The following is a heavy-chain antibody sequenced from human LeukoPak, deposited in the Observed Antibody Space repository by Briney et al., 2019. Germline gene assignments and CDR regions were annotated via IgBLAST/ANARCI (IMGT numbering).Heavy chain of an antibody. CDR3: ASLVVVPVATGGSFDP. Sequence: GGSLRLSCAASGFTFSSYSMTWVRQAPGKGLEWVSYISSSSNTIYYADSVKGRFTISRDNAKNSLSLQMNSLRAEDTAVYYCASLVVVPVATGGSFDPWGQGTLVTVSS. D-gene: IGHD2-2*01. CDR2: ISSSSNTI. V-gene: IGHV3-48*04. J-gene: IGHJ5*02. CDR1: GFTFSSYS.